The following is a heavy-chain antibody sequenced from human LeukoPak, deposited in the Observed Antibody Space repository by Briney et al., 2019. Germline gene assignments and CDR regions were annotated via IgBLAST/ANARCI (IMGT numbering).Heavy chain of an antibody. Sequence: GGSLRLSCAASGFTFSSYWMIWVRQAPGKGLEWVANIKEDGSDKRYAESVKGRFTISRDNAGNTVYLQMNSLRAEDTAVYYCSRGNWGSSGGHCWGQGTLVTVSS. CDR3: SRGNWGSSGGHC. J-gene: IGHJ4*02. CDR1: GFTFSSYW. V-gene: IGHV3-7*01. D-gene: IGHD7-27*01. CDR2: IKEDGSDK.